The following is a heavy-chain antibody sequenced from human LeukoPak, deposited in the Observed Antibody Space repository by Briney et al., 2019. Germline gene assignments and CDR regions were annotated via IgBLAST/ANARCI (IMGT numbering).Heavy chain of an antibody. D-gene: IGHD3-16*01. CDR3: ARERVWGSLRTFDY. CDR1: GGSISSYY. CDR2: IYYSGST. V-gene: IGHV4-59*01. J-gene: IGHJ4*02. Sequence: PSETLSLTCTVSGGSISSYYWSWIRQPPGKGLEWIGYIYYSGSTNYNPSLKSRVTISVDTSKNQFSLKLSSVTAADTAVYYCARERVWGSLRTFDYWGQGTLVTVPS.